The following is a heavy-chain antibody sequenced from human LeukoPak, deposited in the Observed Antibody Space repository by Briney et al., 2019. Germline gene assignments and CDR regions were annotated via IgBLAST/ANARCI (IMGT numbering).Heavy chain of an antibody. J-gene: IGHJ4*02. V-gene: IGHV3-23*01. Sequence: GGTLTLSCAASGCSISSYAMSWVRQPPGKGLEWISSISNSGVTTYYADSVKGRFTLSRDNSKHTPYLQMNSLRAGDRAVYYCAKGARGVTPVYYSVYWGQGILVTVSS. CDR3: AKGARGVTPVYYSVY. D-gene: IGHD4-23*01. CDR2: ISNSGVTT. CDR1: GCSISSYA.